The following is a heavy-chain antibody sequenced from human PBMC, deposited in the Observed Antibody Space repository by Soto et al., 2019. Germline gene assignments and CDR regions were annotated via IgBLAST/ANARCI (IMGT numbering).Heavy chain of an antibody. V-gene: IGHV3-23*01. CDR3: AKDTIFGVVTYFDY. CDR2: ISGSGGST. Sequence: EVQLLESGGGLVQPGGSLRRSCAASGFTFSSYAMSWVRQAPGKGLEWVSAISGSGGSTYYADSGKGRFTISRDNSKNTLYLQMNSLRAEDTAVYYYAKDTIFGVVTYFDYWGQGTLVTVSS. J-gene: IGHJ4*02. CDR1: GFTFSSYA. D-gene: IGHD3-3*01.